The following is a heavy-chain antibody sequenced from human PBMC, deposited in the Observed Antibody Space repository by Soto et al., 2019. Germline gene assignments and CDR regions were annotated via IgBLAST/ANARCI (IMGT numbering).Heavy chain of an antibody. Sequence: ASVKVSCKSSGYTFTSYGISWVRQAPGQGLEWMGWISAYNGNTNYAQKLQGRVTMTTDTSTSTAYMELRSLRSDDTAVYYCARARPRSGYFFNWVDPWGQGTLVTV. D-gene: IGHD3-3*01. CDR2: ISAYNGNT. CDR3: ARARPRSGYFFNWVDP. J-gene: IGHJ5*02. V-gene: IGHV1-18*01. CDR1: GYTFTSYG.